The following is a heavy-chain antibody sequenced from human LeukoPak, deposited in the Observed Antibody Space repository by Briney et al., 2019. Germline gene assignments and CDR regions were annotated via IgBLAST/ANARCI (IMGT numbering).Heavy chain of an antibody. J-gene: IGHJ4*02. D-gene: IGHD2-2*01. CDR3: AKGDPFVVVPAALDY. CDR2: ISYDGSNK. CDR1: GFTFSSYG. V-gene: IGHV3-30*18. Sequence: GRSLRLSCAASGFTFSSYGMHWVRQAPGKGLEWVAVISYDGSNKYYADSVKGRFTISRDNSKNTLYLQMNSLRAEDTAVYYCAKGDPFVVVPAALDYWGQGTLVTVSS.